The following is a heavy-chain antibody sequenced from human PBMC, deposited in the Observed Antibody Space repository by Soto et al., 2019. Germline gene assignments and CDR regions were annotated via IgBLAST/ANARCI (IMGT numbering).Heavy chain of an antibody. Sequence: ASVKVSCKASGYTFTSYGISWVRQAPGQGFEWMGWISAYNGNTNYAQKLQGRVTMTTDTSTSTAYMELRSLRSDDTAVYYCARGTFDFWSGYGMDVWGQGTTVTVSS. D-gene: IGHD3-3*01. V-gene: IGHV1-18*01. CDR2: ISAYNGNT. J-gene: IGHJ6*02. CDR3: ARGTFDFWSGYGMDV. CDR1: GYTFTSYG.